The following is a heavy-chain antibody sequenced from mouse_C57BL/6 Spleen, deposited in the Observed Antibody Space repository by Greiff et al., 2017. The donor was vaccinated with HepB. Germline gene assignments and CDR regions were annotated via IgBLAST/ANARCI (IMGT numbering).Heavy chain of an antibody. CDR2: ISDGGSYT. CDR1: GFTFSSYA. J-gene: IGHJ4*01. Sequence: EVQVVESGGGLVKPGGSLKLSCAASGFTFSSYAMSWVRQTPEKRLEWVATISDGGSYTYYPDNVKGRFTISRDNAKNNLYLQMSHLKSEDTAMYYCARDSNYPYYAMDYWGQGTSVTVSS. D-gene: IGHD2-5*01. V-gene: IGHV5-4*01. CDR3: ARDSNYPYYAMDY.